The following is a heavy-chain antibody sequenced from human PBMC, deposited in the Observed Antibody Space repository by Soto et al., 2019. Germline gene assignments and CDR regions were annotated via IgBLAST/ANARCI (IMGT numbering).Heavy chain of an antibody. J-gene: IGHJ4*02. Sequence: GGSLRLSCAVSGFTFSSYGMHWVRQAPGKGLEWVEVISYDGINKYYADSVKGRFTISRDNSKKTLYLQMNSLRAEDTAVYYCATYRGTYPVGPFDYWGQGTLVTVSS. CDR1: GFTFSSYG. V-gene: IGHV3-30*03. CDR2: ISYDGINK. D-gene: IGHD1-1*01. CDR3: ATYRGTYPVGPFDY.